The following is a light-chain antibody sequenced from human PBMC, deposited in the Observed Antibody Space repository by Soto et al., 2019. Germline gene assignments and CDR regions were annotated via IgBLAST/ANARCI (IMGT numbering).Light chain of an antibody. CDR3: QQRSNWPPWT. J-gene: IGKJ1*01. CDR2: DAS. V-gene: IGKV3-11*01. Sequence: EIVMTQSPVTLSVSPGERATLSCRASQSVRSNLAWYQQKPGQAPRLLIYDASNRATGIPARFSGSGSGTDFTLTISSLEPEDFAVYYCQQRSNWPPWTFGQGTKVEI. CDR1: QSVRSN.